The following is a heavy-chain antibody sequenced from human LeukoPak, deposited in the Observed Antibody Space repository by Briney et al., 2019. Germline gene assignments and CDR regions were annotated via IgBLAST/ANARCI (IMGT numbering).Heavy chain of an antibody. J-gene: IGHJ5*02. CDR3: ATCRDEFGDYGFTS. D-gene: IGHD4-17*01. CDR2: IYNSGST. Sequence: PSETLSLTCTVSGGSISSTPYYWGWVRQPPGKGLEWIGYIYNSGSTKYNPSLKSRVTISVDTSKNLFSLKLTSVTAADTAVYYCATCRDEFGDYGFTSWGQGTLVTVSS. V-gene: IGHV4-61*05. CDR1: GGSISSTPYY.